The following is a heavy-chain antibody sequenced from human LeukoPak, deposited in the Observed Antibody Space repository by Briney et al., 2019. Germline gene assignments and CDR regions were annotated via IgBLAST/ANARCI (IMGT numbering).Heavy chain of an antibody. V-gene: IGHV1-2*02. CDR2: INPNSGGT. D-gene: IGHD6-13*01. Sequence: ASVKVSCKASGYTFTGYYMHWVRQAPGQGLEWMGWINPNSGGTNYAQKFQGRVTMTRDTSISTAYMELSRLRSDDTAVYYCARVHGYSSSWYFDYWGQGTLVTVSS. CDR1: GYTFTGYY. J-gene: IGHJ4*02. CDR3: ARVHGYSSSWYFDY.